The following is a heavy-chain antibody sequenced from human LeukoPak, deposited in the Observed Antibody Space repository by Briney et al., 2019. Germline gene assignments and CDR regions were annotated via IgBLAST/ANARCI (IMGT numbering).Heavy chain of an antibody. V-gene: IGHV3-7*01. CDR1: GFTFSSYW. J-gene: IGHJ1*01. CDR3: ARVKDTNDDITFQH. D-gene: IGHD3-9*01. CDR2: RKQDGSQK. Sequence: GGSLRLSCAASGFTFSSYWMTRVRQAPGKGLHWVARRKQDGSQKRYVDSVKGRFTISRDNGKNSLDLQMNSLRAEDTAVYYCARVKDTNDDITFQHWGQGTLVTVSS.